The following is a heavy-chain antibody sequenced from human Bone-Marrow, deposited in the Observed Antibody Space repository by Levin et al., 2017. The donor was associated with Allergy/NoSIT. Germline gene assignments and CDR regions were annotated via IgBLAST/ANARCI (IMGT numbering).Heavy chain of an antibody. V-gene: IGHV7-4-1*02. J-gene: IGHJ4*02. CDR2: INTNTGNP. D-gene: IGHD3-10*01. Sequence: GASVKVSCKASGYTFTSHSMNWVRQAPGQGLEWMGWINTNTGNPTYAQGFTGRFVFSLDTSVSTAYLQISSLKAEDTAVYYCTRDLQTGHFDYWGQGTLVTVSS. CDR1: GYTFTSHS. CDR3: TRDLQTGHFDY.